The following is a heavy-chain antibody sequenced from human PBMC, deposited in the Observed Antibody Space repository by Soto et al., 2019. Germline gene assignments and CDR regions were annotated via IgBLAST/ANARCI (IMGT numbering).Heavy chain of an antibody. D-gene: IGHD3-22*01. CDR1: GLTFSGYV. Sequence: EVQLLESGGGLVQPGGSLRLSCAAAGLTFSGYVMSWVRQAPGKGLEWVSGISGNGGSTYYADSVKGRFTITRDNSKNTLYQQMNSLRAEDTAVYYCAKDTRWYYDSSGSYYFDYWGQGTLVTVSS. CDR3: AKDTRWYYDSSGSYYFDY. V-gene: IGHV3-23*01. CDR2: ISGNGGST. J-gene: IGHJ4*02.